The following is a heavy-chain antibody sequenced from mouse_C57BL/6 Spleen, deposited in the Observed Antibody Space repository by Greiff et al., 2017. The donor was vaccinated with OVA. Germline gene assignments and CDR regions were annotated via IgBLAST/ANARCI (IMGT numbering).Heavy chain of an antibody. CDR2: IDPSDSYT. CDR3: ARSTGRFFDY. J-gene: IGHJ2*01. V-gene: IGHV1-69*01. Sequence: VQLQQPGAELVMPGASVKLSCKASGYTFTSYWMHWVKQRPGQGLEWIGEIDPSDSYTNYNQKFKGKSTLTVDKSSSTAYIQLSSLTSEDSAVYYCARSTGRFFDYWGQGTTLTVSS. CDR1: GYTFTSYW. D-gene: IGHD4-1*01.